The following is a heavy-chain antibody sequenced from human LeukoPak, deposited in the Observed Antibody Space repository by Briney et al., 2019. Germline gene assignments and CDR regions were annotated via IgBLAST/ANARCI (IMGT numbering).Heavy chain of an antibody. Sequence: PGGSLRLSCAASGFTFNTYAMSWVRQAPGKGLERVSTISGNGAKTYSAGSVKGRFTISRDNSKNTLYLQMNSLRAEDTALYYCAKDFGYSYGWVDYWGQGILVTVSS. CDR2: ISGNGAKT. CDR3: AKDFGYSYGWVDY. J-gene: IGHJ4*02. CDR1: GFTFNTYA. V-gene: IGHV3-23*01. D-gene: IGHD5-18*01.